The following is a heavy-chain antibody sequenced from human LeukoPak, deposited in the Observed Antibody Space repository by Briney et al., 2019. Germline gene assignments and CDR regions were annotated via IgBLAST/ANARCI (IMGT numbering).Heavy chain of an antibody. CDR1: GGSFSGYY. Sequence: PSETLSLTCAVYGGSFSGYYWSWIRQPPGKGLEWIGEINHSGSTNYNPSLKSRVTISVDTSKSQFSLKLTSVTAADTAAYSCARRGGSRLGAFDSWGKGKMVTVSS. D-gene: IGHD3-16*01. J-gene: IGHJ3*01. V-gene: IGHV4-34*01. CDR3: ARRGGSRLGAFDS. CDR2: INHSGST.